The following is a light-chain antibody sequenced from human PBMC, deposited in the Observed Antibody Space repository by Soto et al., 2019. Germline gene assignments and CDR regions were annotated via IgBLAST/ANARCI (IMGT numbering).Light chain of an antibody. CDR3: QQYGSSPRT. CDR2: GAS. CDR1: QSVTSSY. Sequence: DIVLTQSPGTLSLSTGERATLSCRASQSVTSSYLAWYQQKPGQAPRLLIYGASSSATGIPDRFSGSGSGTDFTLTISRLEPEDFAVYYCQQYGSSPRTFGQGTKVEIK. J-gene: IGKJ1*01. V-gene: IGKV3-20*01.